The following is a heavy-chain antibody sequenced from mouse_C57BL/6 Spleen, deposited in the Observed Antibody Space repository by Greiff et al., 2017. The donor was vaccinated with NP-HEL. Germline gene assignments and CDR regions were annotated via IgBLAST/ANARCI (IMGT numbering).Heavy chain of an antibody. D-gene: IGHD1-1*01. V-gene: IGHV1-81*01. Sequence: QVQLQQSGAELARPGASVKLSCKASGYTFTSYGISWVKQRTGQGLEWIGEIYPRSGNTYYNEKFKGKGTLTADKSSSTAYMGLRSLTSEDSAVYFCARWGGSSYYFDYWGQGTTLTVSS. J-gene: IGHJ2*01. CDR3: ARWGGSSYYFDY. CDR2: IYPRSGNT. CDR1: GYTFTSYG.